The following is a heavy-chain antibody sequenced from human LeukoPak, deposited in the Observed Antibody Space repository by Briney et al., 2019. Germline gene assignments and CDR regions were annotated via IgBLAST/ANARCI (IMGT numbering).Heavy chain of an antibody. D-gene: IGHD3-10*01. CDR1: GGSLSSGSYY. J-gene: IGHJ6*03. Sequence: SETLSLTCTVSGGSLSSGSYYWRWLRQPAGKGLEWIGRIYTSGSTNYNPSLKSRVTISVDTSKNQFSLKLSSVTAADTAVYYCVALSEVAGYYMDVWGKGTTVTISS. CDR3: VALSEVAGYYMDV. V-gene: IGHV4-61*02. CDR2: IYTSGST.